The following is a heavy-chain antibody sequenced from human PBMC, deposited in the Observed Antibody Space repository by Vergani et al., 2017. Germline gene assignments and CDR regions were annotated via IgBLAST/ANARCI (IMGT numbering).Heavy chain of an antibody. CDR2: ISGYNANT. V-gene: IGHV1-18*01. D-gene: IGHD6-6*01. J-gene: IGHJ4*02. CDR1: GYTFTKFG. CDR3: ARRGEQAALDL. Sequence: QVQLVQSGAEVKKPGASVKVSCKASGYTFTKFGITWVRQAPGQGLQWMGWISGYNANTNFAQKLQGRVFMTTDTSTRTAYMEQRSLRSDDAAVYYCARRGEQAALDLWGQGTLVTVSS.